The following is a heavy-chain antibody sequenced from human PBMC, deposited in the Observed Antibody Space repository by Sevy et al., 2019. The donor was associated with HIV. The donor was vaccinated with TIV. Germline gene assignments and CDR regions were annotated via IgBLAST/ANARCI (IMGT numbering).Heavy chain of an antibody. CDR1: GGSSTSLY. CDR3: ADENAWGRGYS. Sequence: SETLSLTCTVSGGSSTSLYWNWIRQPPGKGLEWIANIYYNGHINYNPSLKSRVTLSLDTSQNQFSLRLSSVTAADTAMYYCADENAWGRGYSWGQGTLVTVSS. D-gene: IGHD1-26*01. CDR2: IYYNGHI. V-gene: IGHV4-59*08. J-gene: IGHJ4*02.